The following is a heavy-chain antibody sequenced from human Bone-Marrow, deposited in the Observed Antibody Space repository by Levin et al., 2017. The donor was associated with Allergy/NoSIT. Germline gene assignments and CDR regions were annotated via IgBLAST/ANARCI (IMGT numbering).Heavy chain of an antibody. CDR2: INHSGST. V-gene: IGHV4-34*01. D-gene: IGHD3-3*01. CDR3: ARRSGFWSGYYYYYYYGMDV. CDR1: GGSFSGYY. J-gene: IGHJ6*02. Sequence: PSETLSLTCAVYGGSFSGYYWSWIRQPPGKGLEWIGEINHSGSTNYNPSLKSRVTISVDTSKNQFSLKLSSVTAADTAVYYCARRSGFWSGYYYYYYYGMDVWGQGTTVTVSS.